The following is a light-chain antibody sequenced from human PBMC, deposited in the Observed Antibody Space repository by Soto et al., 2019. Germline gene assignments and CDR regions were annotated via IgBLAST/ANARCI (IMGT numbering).Light chain of an antibody. CDR1: PGVSSSY. CDR2: AAS. Sequence: DIVLTQSPGTLSLSPGEGATLSCRASPGVSSSYLAWYQQKPGQAPRLLIYAASSRATGVPDRFSGSGSGTDFTLTISRVEPEDFAVYYCQQYGSSLYTFGQGTKLEIK. J-gene: IGKJ2*01. V-gene: IGKV3-20*01. CDR3: QQYGSSLYT.